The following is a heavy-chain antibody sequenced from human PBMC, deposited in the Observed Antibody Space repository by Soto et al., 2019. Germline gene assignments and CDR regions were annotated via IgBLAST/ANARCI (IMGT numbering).Heavy chain of an antibody. J-gene: IGHJ4*02. D-gene: IGHD3-22*01. CDR3: AREYYDSSGYYYFGFGY. V-gene: IGHV3-33*01. CDR2: IWYDGSNK. Sequence: HRVRKEPGKGLEWVAVIWYDGSNKFYADSVKGRFTISRDNSKNTLYLQMNSLRAEDTAVYYCAREYYDSSGYYYFGFGYWGQGTLVTVSS.